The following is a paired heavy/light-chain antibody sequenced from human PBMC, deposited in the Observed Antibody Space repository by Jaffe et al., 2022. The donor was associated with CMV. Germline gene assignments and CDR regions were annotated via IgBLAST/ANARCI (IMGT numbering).Heavy chain of an antibody. D-gene: IGHD2-15*01. J-gene: IGHJ4*02. CDR3: AMSDCDFSHCRLIAH. V-gene: IGHV3-23*04. CDR1: GVTFNNYA. CDR2: INGGGDST. Sequence: EVHLVESGGDLVQPGGSLRLSCAASGVTFNNYAMLWVRQAPGKGLEWVSSINGGGDSTYYSDSVKGRFTVSRDNSKSTLFLQMDSLRAEDTAIYHCAMSDCDFSHCRLIAHWGRGTLVTVSS.
Light chain of an antibody. CDR1: QSVENW. Sequence: DIQMTQSPSTLSAYVGDRVTITCRASQSVENWLAWYQQRPGEAPKLLIQKASNLESGVPSRFSGSGFGTDFTLTISSLQPDDIATYHCQHYSNYPITFGQGTRLEIK. V-gene: IGKV1-5*03. CDR2: KAS. CDR3: QHYSNYPIT. J-gene: IGKJ5*01.